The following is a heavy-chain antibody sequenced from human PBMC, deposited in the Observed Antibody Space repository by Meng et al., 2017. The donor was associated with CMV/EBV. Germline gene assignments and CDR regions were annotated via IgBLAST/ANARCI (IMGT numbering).Heavy chain of an antibody. CDR1: GGSVSSGSYY. V-gene: IGHV4-61*01. J-gene: IGHJ4*02. D-gene: IGHD5-24*01. CDR2: IYYSGST. Sequence: GSLRLSCTVSGGSVSSGSYYWSWIRQPPGKGLEWIGYIYYSGSTNYNPSLKSRVTISVDTSKNQFSLKLSSVTAADTAVYYCANLRDGYNYWMLGLTINDYWGQGTLVTVSS. CDR3: ANLRDGYNYWMLGLTINDY.